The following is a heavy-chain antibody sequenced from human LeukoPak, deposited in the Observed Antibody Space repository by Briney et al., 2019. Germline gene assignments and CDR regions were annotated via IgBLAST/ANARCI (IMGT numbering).Heavy chain of an antibody. J-gene: IGHJ5*02. CDR1: GYTLTSYY. D-gene: IGHD1-26*01. V-gene: IGHV1-46*01. CDR2: IDPSGGST. Sequence: ASVKVSCKASGYTLTSYYMHWVRQAPGQGLEWMGIIDPSGGSTNYAQKFQGRVTMTRDMSTRTVYMELSSLRFEDTAVYYCARDYSGQWEQLTGWWIDPWGQGTLVIVSS. CDR3: ARDYSGQWEQLTGWWIDP.